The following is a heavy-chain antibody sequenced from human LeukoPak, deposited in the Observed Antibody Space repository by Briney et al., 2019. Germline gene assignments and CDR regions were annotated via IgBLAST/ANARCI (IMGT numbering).Heavy chain of an antibody. J-gene: IGHJ4*02. CDR3: ASSIASFGANGGKFDY. CDR2: IYYSGST. CDR1: GGSISSYY. Sequence: PSETLSLTCTVSGGSISSYYWSWIRQPPGKGLEWIGSIYYSGSTYYNPSLKSRVTISVDTSKNQFSLKLSSVTAADTAVYYCASSIASFGANGGKFDYWGQGTLVTVSS. D-gene: IGHD4/OR15-4a*01. V-gene: IGHV4-59*12.